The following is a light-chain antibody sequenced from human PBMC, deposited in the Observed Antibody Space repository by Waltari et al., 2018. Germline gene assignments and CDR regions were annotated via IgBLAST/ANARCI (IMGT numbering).Light chain of an antibody. CDR2: EVN. J-gene: IGLJ2*01. V-gene: IGLV2-18*02. Sequence: QSALTQPPSVSGSPGQSVTISCTGTSSDVGSYNRVSWYQQPPGTAPKLMIYEVNNRPSRVPDRFSGSRSGNTASLPISGLQAEDEGDYYCASYTGGTTILFGGGTRLTVL. CDR3: ASYTGGTTIL. CDR1: SSDVGSYNR.